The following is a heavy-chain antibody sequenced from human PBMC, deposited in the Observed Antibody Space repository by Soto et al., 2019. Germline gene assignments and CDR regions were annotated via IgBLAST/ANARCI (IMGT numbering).Heavy chain of an antibody. V-gene: IGHV1-69*01. D-gene: IGHD3-16*01. J-gene: IGHJ5*02. Sequence: QVQLVQSGAEVKKPGSSVKVSCKASGGTFSSYAISWVRQAPGQGLEWMGGIIPIFGTANYAQKFQGRVTITADETTGKAHQELGSLGSEDTAGLFCWRPTHGGGGWFDPWGQGTLVTVSS. CDR3: WRPTHGGGGWFDP. CDR2: IIPIFGTA. CDR1: GGTFSSYA.